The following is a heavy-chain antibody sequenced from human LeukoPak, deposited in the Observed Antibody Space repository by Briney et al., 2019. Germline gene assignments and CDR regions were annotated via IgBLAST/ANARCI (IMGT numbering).Heavy chain of an antibody. D-gene: IGHD1-14*01. CDR1: GYTLTELS. CDR3: ATDLESVSRGSY. V-gene: IGHV1-24*01. Sequence: SVKFSCKVSGYTLTELSMHWVRQAPGKGLEWMGGFDPEDGETIYAQKFQGRVTMTEDTSTDAAYMELSSLRSEDTAVYYCATDLESVSRGSYWGQGTLVTVSS. CDR2: FDPEDGET. J-gene: IGHJ4*02.